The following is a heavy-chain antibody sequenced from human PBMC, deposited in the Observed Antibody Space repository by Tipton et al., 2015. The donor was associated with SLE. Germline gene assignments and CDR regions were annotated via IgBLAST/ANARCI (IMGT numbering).Heavy chain of an antibody. CDR3: ARDRKLTGDGLDY. V-gene: IGHV4-59*01. CDR2: IYTSGST. CDR1: GGSISSYY. J-gene: IGHJ4*02. Sequence: TLSLTCTVSGGSISSYYWTWIRQPPGKGLEWIGHIYTSGSTNYNPSLKSRVTISVDTSKNQFSLKLSSVTAADTAVYYCARDRKLTGDGLDYWGQGTLVTVSS. D-gene: IGHD7-27*01.